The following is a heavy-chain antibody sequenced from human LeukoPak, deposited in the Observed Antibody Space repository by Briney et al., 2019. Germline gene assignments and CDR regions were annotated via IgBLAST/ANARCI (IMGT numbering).Heavy chain of an antibody. CDR1: GYTFTSYD. D-gene: IGHD3-3*01. V-gene: IGHV1-8*01. J-gene: IGHJ5*02. CDR2: MNPNSGNT. Sequence: ASVKVSCKASGYTFTSYDINWVRQATGQGLEWMGWMNPNSGNTGYAQKLQGRVTMTTDTSTSTAYMELRSLRSDDTAVYYCARDPSFTIFGVVTWFDPWGQGTLVTVSS. CDR3: ARDPSFTIFGVVTWFDP.